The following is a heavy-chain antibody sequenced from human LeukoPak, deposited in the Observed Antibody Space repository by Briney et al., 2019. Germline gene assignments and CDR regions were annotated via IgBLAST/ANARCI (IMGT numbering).Heavy chain of an antibody. Sequence: GGSLRLSCAASGLTFSSYCLNWVRQAPGKGLEWVSSISSSSCYILYADSVKGRLTISRDNAKNALYLQMNSLRAEDTAMYYCARDPGGYCSSTSCNNGDYYYYCYMDVWGKGTTVTVSS. CDR2: ISSSSCYI. D-gene: IGHD2-2*01. J-gene: IGHJ6*03. CDR3: ARDPGGYCSSTSCNNGDYYYYCYMDV. V-gene: IGHV3-21*01. CDR1: GLTFSSYC.